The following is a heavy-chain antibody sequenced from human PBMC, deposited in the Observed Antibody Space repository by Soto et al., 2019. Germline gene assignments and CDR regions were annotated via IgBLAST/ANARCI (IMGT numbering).Heavy chain of an antibody. D-gene: IGHD6-19*01. CDR3: ARDFTDSSGPTLGMGV. Sequence: ASETLSLTCTVSGGSISSGGYYWSWIRQHPGKGLEWIGYIYYSGSTYYNPSLKSRVTISVDTSKNQFSLKLSSVTAADTAVYYWARDFTDSSGPTLGMGVWGQGTTVT. CDR2: IYYSGST. CDR1: GGSISSGGYY. J-gene: IGHJ6*02. V-gene: IGHV4-31*03.